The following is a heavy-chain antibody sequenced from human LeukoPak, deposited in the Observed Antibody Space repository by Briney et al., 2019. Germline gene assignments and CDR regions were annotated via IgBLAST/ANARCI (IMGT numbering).Heavy chain of an antibody. CDR3: AKAVGSSGYFSRDAFDI. V-gene: IGHV3-23*01. J-gene: IGHJ3*02. CDR1: GFTFSSYA. Sequence: LPGGSLRLSCAPSGFTFSSYAMSWVRQAPGKGLEWVAVISGGGSGTYYADSVRGRFTISRDNSKNTVYLQMNSLRAEDTAIYYCAKAVGSSGYFSRDAFDIWGQGTMVTVSS. D-gene: IGHD3-22*01. CDR2: ISGGGSGT.